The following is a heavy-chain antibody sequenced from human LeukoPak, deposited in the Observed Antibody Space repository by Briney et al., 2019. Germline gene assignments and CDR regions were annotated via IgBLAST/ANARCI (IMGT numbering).Heavy chain of an antibody. D-gene: IGHD3-22*01. J-gene: IGHJ4*02. V-gene: IGHV3-53*01. CDR1: GFTVSSNY. CDR2: IYSGGST. Sequence: GGSLRLSCAASGFTVSSNYMSWVRQAPGKGLEWVSAIYSGGSTYYADSVKGRFTISRDNSKNTLYLQMNSLRAEDTAVYYCASHSSGYYLDYWGQGTLVTVSS. CDR3: ASHSSGYYLDY.